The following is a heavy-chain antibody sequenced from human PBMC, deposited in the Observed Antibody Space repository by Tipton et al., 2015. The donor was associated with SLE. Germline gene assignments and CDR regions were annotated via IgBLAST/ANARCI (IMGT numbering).Heavy chain of an antibody. V-gene: IGHV4-61*02. D-gene: IGHD2-2*01. CDR2: IYISGST. Sequence: TLSLTCTVSGGSISSGSYYWSWIRQPAGKGLEWIGRIYISGSTNYNPSLKSRVTISVDTSKNQFSLKLSSVTAADTAVYYCARDLAYCSSTSCFDYFDYWGQGTLVTVSS. CDR1: GGSISSGSYY. CDR3: ARDLAYCSSTSCFDYFDY. J-gene: IGHJ4*02.